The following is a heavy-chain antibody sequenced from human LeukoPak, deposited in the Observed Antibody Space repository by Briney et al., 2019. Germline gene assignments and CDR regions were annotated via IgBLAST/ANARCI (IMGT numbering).Heavy chain of an antibody. D-gene: IGHD3-22*01. CDR1: GGSFSGYY. CDR3: ARSYDSSGYYYAYYFDY. Sequence: SETLSLTCAVYGGSFSGYYWSWIRQPPGKGLEWIGEINHSGSTNYNPSLKSRVTISVDTSKNQFSLKLSSVTAADTAVYYCARSYDSSGYYYAYYFDYWGQGTLVTVSS. V-gene: IGHV4-34*01. CDR2: INHSGST. J-gene: IGHJ4*02.